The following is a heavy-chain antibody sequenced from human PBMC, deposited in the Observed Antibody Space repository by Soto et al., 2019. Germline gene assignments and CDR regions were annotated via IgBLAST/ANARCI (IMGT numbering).Heavy chain of an antibody. Sequence: ASVKVSCKASGGTFSSYAIGWLRQAPGQGLEWMGGIIPIFGTASYAQKFQGILTITADESTSTAYMELSSLRSEDTAVYYCARALYDILTGEYYYYGLDVWGQGTTVTVSS. CDR2: IIPIFGTA. D-gene: IGHD3-9*01. J-gene: IGHJ6*02. CDR1: GGTFSSYA. CDR3: ARALYDILTGEYYYYGLDV. V-gene: IGHV1-69*13.